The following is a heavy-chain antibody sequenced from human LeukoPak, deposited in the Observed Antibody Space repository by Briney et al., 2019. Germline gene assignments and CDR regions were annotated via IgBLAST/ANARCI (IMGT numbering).Heavy chain of an antibody. CDR3: VKDAGIYPAWYLEY. Sequence: GGSLRLSCAAYGFPFNFNAMRWVRQAPGKGPEWVATLNDDYTINKYAESVKGRVTISRDNSINTVYMQMNNLRADDTAKYYCVKDAGIYPAWYLEYWGQGTLVTVST. D-gene: IGHD1-26*01. V-gene: IGHV3-23*01. CDR1: GFPFNFNA. J-gene: IGHJ4*02. CDR2: LNDDYTIN.